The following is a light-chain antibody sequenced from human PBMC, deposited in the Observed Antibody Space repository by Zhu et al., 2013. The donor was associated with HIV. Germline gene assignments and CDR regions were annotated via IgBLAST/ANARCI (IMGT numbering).Light chain of an antibody. J-gene: IGKJ4*01. CDR3: QQYSSYPLT. Sequence: DIQMTQSPSSLSASIGDTVTITCRASQDITNHLAWFQQKPGKAPRSLIYAASYLQSGVPSNFSGSGSGTYFTLTISSLQPEDFATYYCQQYSSYPLTFGGGTNVDIK. CDR1: QDITNH. CDR2: AAS. V-gene: IGKV1-16*02.